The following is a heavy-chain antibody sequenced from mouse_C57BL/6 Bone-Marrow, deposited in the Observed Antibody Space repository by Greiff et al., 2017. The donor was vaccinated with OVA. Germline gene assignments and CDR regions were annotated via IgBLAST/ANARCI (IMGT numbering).Heavy chain of an antibody. Sequence: VKLVESGPGLVQPSQSLSITCTVSGFSLTSYGVHWVRQSPGKGLEWLGVIWKGGSTDYNAAFMSRLSITKDNSKSQVFFKMNSLQADDTAIYYCAKGYGYWYFDVWGTGTTVTVSS. D-gene: IGHD1-1*02. CDR2: IWKGGST. J-gene: IGHJ1*03. V-gene: IGHV2-5*01. CDR1: GFSLTSYG. CDR3: AKGYGYWYFDV.